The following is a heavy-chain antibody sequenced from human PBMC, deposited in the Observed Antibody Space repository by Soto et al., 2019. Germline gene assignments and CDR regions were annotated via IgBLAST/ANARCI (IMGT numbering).Heavy chain of an antibody. Sequence: ASVKVSCKASGYTFTSYYMHWVRQAPGQGLEWMGIINPSGGSTSYAQKFQGRVTMTRDTSTSTVYMELSSLRSEDTAVYYCARGLRFLEWSQAHDAFDIWGQGTMGTVSS. CDR3: ARGLRFLEWSQAHDAFDI. V-gene: IGHV1-46*03. CDR2: INPSGGST. CDR1: GYTFTSYY. J-gene: IGHJ3*02. D-gene: IGHD3-3*01.